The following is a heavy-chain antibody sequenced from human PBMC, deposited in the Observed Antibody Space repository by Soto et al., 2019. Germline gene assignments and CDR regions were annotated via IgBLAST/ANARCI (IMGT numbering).Heavy chain of an antibody. D-gene: IGHD4-17*01. CDR3: ARSLDYGGNSDAFDI. Sequence: GASVKVSCKAAGYTFTNYGISWVRQAPGQGLEWMGWIVVYSGNTNYTQKLQERVTMTTDMSTSTAYMELSSLRSEDTAVYYCARSLDYGGNSDAFDIWGQGTTVTVSS. CDR1: GYTFTNYG. J-gene: IGHJ3*02. V-gene: IGHV1-18*01. CDR2: IVVYSGNT.